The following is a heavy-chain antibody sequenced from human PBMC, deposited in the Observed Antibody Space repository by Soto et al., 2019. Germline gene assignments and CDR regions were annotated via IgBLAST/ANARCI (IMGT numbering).Heavy chain of an antibody. Sequence: SETLSLTCTVSGGSISSGGYYWSWIRQHPGKGLEWIGNTYYSGNTYYNPSLKSRITISVETSKNQFSLKLSSVTAADTAVYYCARVRTFYYDSSGFWYFDLWVRGTLVTVS. D-gene: IGHD3-22*01. CDR3: ARVRTFYYDSSGFWYFDL. CDR1: GGSISSGGYY. J-gene: IGHJ2*01. CDR2: TYYSGNT. V-gene: IGHV4-31*03.